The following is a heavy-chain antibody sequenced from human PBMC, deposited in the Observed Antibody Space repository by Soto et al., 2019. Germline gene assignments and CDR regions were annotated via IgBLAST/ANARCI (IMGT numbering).Heavy chain of an antibody. D-gene: IGHD6-6*01. V-gene: IGHV3-48*03. CDR3: ARDLEYSSSAPFGMDV. Sequence: GSLSLSCAASGFTFSSYEMNWVRQAPGKGLEWVSYISSSGSTIYYAYSVKGRFTISRDNAKNSLYLQMNSLRAEDTAVYYCARDLEYSSSAPFGMDVWGQGTTVTVSS. CDR2: ISSSGSTI. CDR1: GFTFSSYE. J-gene: IGHJ6*02.